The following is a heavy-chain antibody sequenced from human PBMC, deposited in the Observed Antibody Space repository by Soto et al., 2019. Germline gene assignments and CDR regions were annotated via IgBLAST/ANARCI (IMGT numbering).Heavy chain of an antibody. CDR2: IVVGSGNT. D-gene: IGHD3-3*01. Sequence: ASVKVSCKASGFTLTSSAGQWVRQARGQRLEWIGWIVVGSGNTNYAQKFQERVTITRDMSTSTAYMELSSLRSEDTAVYYCAVTHDFWSGYFGFDPWGQGTLVTVSS. V-gene: IGHV1-58*01. CDR3: AVTHDFWSGYFGFDP. J-gene: IGHJ5*02. CDR1: GFTLTSSA.